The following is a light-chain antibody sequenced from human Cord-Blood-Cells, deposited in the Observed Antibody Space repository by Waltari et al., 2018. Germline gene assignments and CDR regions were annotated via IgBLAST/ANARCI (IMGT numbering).Light chain of an antibody. V-gene: IGLV2-11*01. CDR3: CSYAGSYTLV. J-gene: IGLJ2*01. Sequence: QSALTQPRSVSGSPEQSVTISCTGTSSDVGGYIYVSWYQQPPGKAPKLMIYDVSKRPSGVPDRFSGSKSVNTASLTISGLQAEDEADYYCCSYAGSYTLVFGGGTKLTVL. CDR2: DVS. CDR1: SSDVGGYIY.